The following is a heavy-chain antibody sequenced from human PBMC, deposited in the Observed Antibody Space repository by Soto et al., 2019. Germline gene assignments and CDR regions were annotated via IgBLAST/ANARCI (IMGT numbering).Heavy chain of an antibody. V-gene: IGHV3-15*07. CDR2: IKSKTDGGTT. CDR3: TTDPYWQLGADP. D-gene: IGHD7-27*01. Sequence: EVQLVESGGGLVKPGGSLRLPCAASGFTFSNAWMNWVRQAPGKGLEWVGRIKSKTDGGTTDYAAPVKGRFTISRDDSKNTLYLQMNSLKTEDTAVYYCTTDPYWQLGADPWGQGTLVTVSS. CDR1: GFTFSNAW. J-gene: IGHJ5*02.